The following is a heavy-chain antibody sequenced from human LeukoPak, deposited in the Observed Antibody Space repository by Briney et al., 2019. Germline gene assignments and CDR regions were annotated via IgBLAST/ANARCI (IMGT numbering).Heavy chain of an antibody. CDR1: GFTFSSYW. V-gene: IGHV3-7*03. CDR3: ARAPGYSSSSGGLDP. J-gene: IGHJ5*02. CDR2: IKQDGSEK. D-gene: IGHD6-6*01. Sequence: GGSLRLSCAASGFTFSSYWMSWVRQAPGKGLEWVANIKQDGSEKYYVDSVKGRFTISRDNAKNSLYLQMNSLRAEDTAVYYCARAPGYSSSSGGLDPWGQGTLVTVSS.